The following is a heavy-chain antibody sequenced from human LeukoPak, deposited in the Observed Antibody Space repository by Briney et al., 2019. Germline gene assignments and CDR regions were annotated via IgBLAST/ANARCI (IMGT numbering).Heavy chain of an antibody. Sequence: SETLSLTCTVSGYSISSGYYWGWIRQPPGKGLEWIGSIYHSGSTYYNPSLKSRVTISVDTSKNQFSLKLSSVTAADTAVYYCARVAAAGTEGPGAFDIWGQGTMVTVSS. V-gene: IGHV4-38-2*02. CDR2: IYHSGST. CDR3: ARVAAAGTEGPGAFDI. J-gene: IGHJ3*02. D-gene: IGHD6-13*01. CDR1: GYSISSGYY.